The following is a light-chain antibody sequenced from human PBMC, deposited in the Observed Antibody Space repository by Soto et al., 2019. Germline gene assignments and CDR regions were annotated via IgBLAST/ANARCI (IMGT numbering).Light chain of an antibody. CDR1: SSDVGGSNF. V-gene: IGLV2-8*01. J-gene: IGLJ3*02. Sequence: QSALTQPPSASGSPGQSVTISCTGTSSDVGGSNFVSWYQQYPGKAPKLMIYEVSKRPSGVPDRFSGAKSGNMASLTVSGLQAEDEADYYCSSYAGSNAGTNTVVFGGGTKLTVL. CDR3: SSYAGSNAGTNTVV. CDR2: EVS.